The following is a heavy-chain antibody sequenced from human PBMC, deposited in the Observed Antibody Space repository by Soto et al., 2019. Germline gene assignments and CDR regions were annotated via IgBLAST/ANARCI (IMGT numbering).Heavy chain of an antibody. V-gene: IGHV1-69*13. CDR3: ARDSKEFGAKTDFITMVRGGYYYYGMDV. CDR1: GGTFSSYA. J-gene: IGHJ6*02. Sequence: ASVKVSCKASGGTFSSYAISWVRQAPGQGLEWMGGIIPIFGTANYAQKFQGRVTITADESTSTAYMELSSLRSEDTAVYYCARDSKEFGAKTDFITMVRGGYYYYGMDVWGQGTTVTVSS. D-gene: IGHD3-10*01. CDR2: IIPIFGTA.